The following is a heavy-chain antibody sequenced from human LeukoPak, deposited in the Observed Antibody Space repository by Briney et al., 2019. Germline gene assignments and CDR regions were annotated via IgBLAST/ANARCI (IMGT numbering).Heavy chain of an antibody. Sequence: SQTLSLTCTVSGGSISSGDYYWSWIRQPPGKGLEWIGYIYYSGSTYYNPSLKSRVTISVDTSKNQFSPKLSSVTAADTAVYYCARYTYCSSTSCYRKEFDYWGQGTLVTVSS. J-gene: IGHJ4*02. CDR3: ARYTYCSSTSCYRKEFDY. D-gene: IGHD2-2*02. CDR1: GGSISSGDYY. V-gene: IGHV4-30-4*01. CDR2: IYYSGST.